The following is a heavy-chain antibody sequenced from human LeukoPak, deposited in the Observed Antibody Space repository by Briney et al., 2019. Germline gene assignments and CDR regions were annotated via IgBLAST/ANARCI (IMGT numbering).Heavy chain of an antibody. CDR1: GFIFTRYV. V-gene: IGHV3-7*03. CDR2: IKEDGSEK. Sequence: GGTLRLSCGASGFIFTRYVMNWVRQSPGKGLEWVANIKEDGSEKYYVESVEGRFTISRDNAKNSLYLQMNSLRAEDTAVYYCARGWEMATSLNYWGQGTLVTVSS. J-gene: IGHJ4*02. CDR3: ARGWEMATSLNY. D-gene: IGHD5-24*01.